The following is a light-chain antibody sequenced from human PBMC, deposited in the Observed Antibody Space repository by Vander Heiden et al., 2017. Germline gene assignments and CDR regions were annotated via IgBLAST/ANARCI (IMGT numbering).Light chain of an antibody. V-gene: IGKV1-5*03. J-gene: IGKJ2*01. CDR1: QSFSAW. Sequence: IQMTQSPSTLSASVGDRVTISCRASQSFSAWVAWYQQKSGKAPKLLIYKTSTLETGVPSRFSGTGAGPECHLTISSLQPDDVATYYCQHDKSFGQGTKLQI. CDR2: KTS. CDR3: QHDKS.